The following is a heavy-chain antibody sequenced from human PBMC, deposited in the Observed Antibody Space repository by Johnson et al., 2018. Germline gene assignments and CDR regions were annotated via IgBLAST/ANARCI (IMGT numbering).Heavy chain of an antibody. CDR3: ASRHPDYHMDV. J-gene: IGHJ6*03. CDR2: IIPILGTA. V-gene: IGHV1-69*12. CDR1: GGTFTSYY. Sequence: QVQLVQSGAEVKKPGSSVKVSCKASGGTFTSYYIHWVRQAPGQGLEWMGGIIPILGTANYAQKFQGRVTITADESTSTAYMELSSLRSEDTAVYYWASRHPDYHMDVWGKGTTVTVSS.